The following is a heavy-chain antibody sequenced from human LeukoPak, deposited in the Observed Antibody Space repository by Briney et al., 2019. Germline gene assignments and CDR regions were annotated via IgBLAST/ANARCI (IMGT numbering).Heavy chain of an antibody. Sequence: PGGSLRLSRAASGFTFSNYAMIWVRQAPGKGLDWVSAISGSGAGTYYADSVKGRFTISRDNSRNTLYLQMNSLRPEDTAVYFCAKLVDSASMIWGRGTLVTVSS. V-gene: IGHV3-23*01. CDR1: GFTFSNYA. D-gene: IGHD1-26*01. CDR2: ISGSGAGT. CDR3: AKLVDSASMI. J-gene: IGHJ4*02.